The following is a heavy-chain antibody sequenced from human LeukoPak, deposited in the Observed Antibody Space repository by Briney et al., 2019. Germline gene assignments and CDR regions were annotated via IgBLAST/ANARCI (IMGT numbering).Heavy chain of an antibody. CDR2: ISSSSSYI. V-gene: IGHV3-21*01. J-gene: IGHJ4*02. CDR3: ARLDGMVVTPFDY. CDR1: GFTFSSYS. Sequence: GGSLRLSCAASGFTFSSYSMNWVRQAPGKGLEWVSSISSSSSYIYYADSVKGRFTISRDNAKSSLYLQMSSLRAEDTAVYYCARLDGMVVTPFDYWGQGTLVTVSS. D-gene: IGHD4-23*01.